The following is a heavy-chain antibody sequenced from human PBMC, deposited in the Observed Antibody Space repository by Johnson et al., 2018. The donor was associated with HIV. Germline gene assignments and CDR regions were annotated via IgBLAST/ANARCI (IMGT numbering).Heavy chain of an antibody. CDR1: GFTFSSYG. CDR3: ARVFVDDEDTWVNYYDALDI. Sequence: QLVESGGGVVQPGRSLRLSCAASGFTFSSYGMHWVRQAPGKGLEWVAVIWYDASNKHFLDSVKGRFPISRDNSKNTLYLQMNSLRAEDTAVYYCARVFVDDEDTWVNYYDALDIWGQGTMVTVSS. D-gene: IGHD3-10*01. J-gene: IGHJ3*02. CDR2: IWYDASNK. V-gene: IGHV3-33*01.